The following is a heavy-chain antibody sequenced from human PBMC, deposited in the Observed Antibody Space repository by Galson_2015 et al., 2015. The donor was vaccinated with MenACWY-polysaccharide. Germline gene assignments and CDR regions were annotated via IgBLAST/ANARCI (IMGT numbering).Heavy chain of an antibody. CDR3: AKGGREVDNWLDP. CDR2: ITDSGSST. CDR1: RFTFSSYV. V-gene: IGHV3-23*01. J-gene: IGHJ5*02. Sequence: SLRLSCAVSRFTFSSYVMSWVRQAPGRGLEWVSSITDSGSSTYYVDSVKGRFTISRDNSKNTLFLQMNSLRADDTAVYYCAKGGREVDNWLDPWGQGALVTVSS. D-gene: IGHD1-26*01.